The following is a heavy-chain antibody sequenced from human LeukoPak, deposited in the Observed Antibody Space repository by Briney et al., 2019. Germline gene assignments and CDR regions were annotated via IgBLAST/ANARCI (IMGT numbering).Heavy chain of an antibody. CDR1: GYTLTELS. CDR3: ASINWGPRAFDI. J-gene: IGHJ3*02. V-gene: IGHV1-24*01. CDR2: FDPEDGET. Sequence: GASVKVSCKVSGYTLTELSMHWVRQAPGKGLEWMGGFDPEDGETIYAQKFQGRVTMTEGTSTDTAYMELSSLRSEDTAVYYCASINWGPRAFDIWGQGTMVTVSS. D-gene: IGHD7-27*01.